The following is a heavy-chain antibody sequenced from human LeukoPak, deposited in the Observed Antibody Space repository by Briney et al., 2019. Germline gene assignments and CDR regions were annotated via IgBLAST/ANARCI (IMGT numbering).Heavy chain of an antibody. D-gene: IGHD3-22*01. CDR1: GGSISSYY. Sequence: SETLSLTCTVSGGSISSYYWSRIRQPPGKGLEWIGYIYYSGSTNYNPSLKSRVTISVDTSKNQFSLKLSSVTAADTAVYYCARSMIPRNWYFDLWGRGTLVTVSS. J-gene: IGHJ2*01. CDR3: ARSMIPRNWYFDL. CDR2: IYYSGST. V-gene: IGHV4-59*01.